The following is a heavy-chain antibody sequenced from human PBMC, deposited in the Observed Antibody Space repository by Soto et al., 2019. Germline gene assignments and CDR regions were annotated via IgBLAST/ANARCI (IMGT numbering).Heavy chain of an antibody. CDR3: ARGGVSTRIFDY. CDR1: GYNFAGYW. CDR2: IYPSDSDT. J-gene: IGHJ4*02. Sequence: GESLKISCKGSGYNFAGYWIAWVRQMPGKGLELMGIIYPSDSDTRYRPSFQGQVTISADKSISSAYLQWSSLRASDTAMYYCARGGVSTRIFDYSGQRTPVTVSS. D-gene: IGHD3-3*01. V-gene: IGHV5-51*01.